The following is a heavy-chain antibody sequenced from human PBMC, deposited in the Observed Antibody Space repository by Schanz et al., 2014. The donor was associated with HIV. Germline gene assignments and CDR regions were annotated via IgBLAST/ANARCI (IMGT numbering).Heavy chain of an antibody. J-gene: IGHJ5*02. CDR3: AREYLGYSSGFDP. D-gene: IGHD6-19*01. V-gene: IGHV3-7*01. CDR1: GFIFNGYY. Sequence: VQLVESGGGLVEPGGSLRLSCEASGFIFNGYYLTWIRQAPGKGLEWMASIKTDGTEKYYVDSVKGRFTISRDNAKNSLYLQMDSLTAEDTAVYYCAREYLGYSSGFDPWGQGTLVTVSS. CDR2: IKTDGTEK.